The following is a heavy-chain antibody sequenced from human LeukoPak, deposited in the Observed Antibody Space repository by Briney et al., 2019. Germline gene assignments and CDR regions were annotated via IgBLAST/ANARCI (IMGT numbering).Heavy chain of an antibody. CDR1: GFTFGNYA. V-gene: IGHV3-7*01. CDR3: ARGNWFDP. CDR2: IKQDGSEK. J-gene: IGHJ5*02. Sequence: GGSLRLSCEASGFTFGNYAMNWVRQAPGKGLEWVANIKQDGSEKYYVDSVKGRFTISRDNAKNSLYLQMNSLRAEDTAVYYCARGNWFDPWGQGTLVTVSS.